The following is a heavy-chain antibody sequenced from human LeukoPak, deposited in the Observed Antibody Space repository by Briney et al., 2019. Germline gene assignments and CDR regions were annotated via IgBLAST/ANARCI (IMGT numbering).Heavy chain of an antibody. CDR1: RFTFSNYA. CDR2: ISTTTSNT. D-gene: IGHD3-22*01. V-gene: IGHV3-23*01. CDR3: AKCGSNYDVDS. Sequence: RGESLKISCAASRFTFSNYAMSWVRQAAGKGLEWVSTISTTTSNTYYADSVKGRFTISRDNSKNTLFLQVNSLRGEDTAVYFCAKCGSNYDVDSWGQGTLVTVSS. J-gene: IGHJ4*02.